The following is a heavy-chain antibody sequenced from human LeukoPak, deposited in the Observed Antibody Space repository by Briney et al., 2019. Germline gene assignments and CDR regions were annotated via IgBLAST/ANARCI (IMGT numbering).Heavy chain of an antibody. Sequence: ASVKVSCKASGYTFTDYYMHWVRQAPGQGLEWMGWLNPNSGDTNYAQKFQGRVSMTRDTSISTAYMDLSDLRSDDTAVYYCARGRNIELTTMSGGSDYWGQGTLVTVSS. CDR2: LNPNSGDT. CDR3: ARGRNIELTTMSGGSDY. D-gene: IGHD5-24*01. CDR1: GYTFTDYY. J-gene: IGHJ4*02. V-gene: IGHV1-2*02.